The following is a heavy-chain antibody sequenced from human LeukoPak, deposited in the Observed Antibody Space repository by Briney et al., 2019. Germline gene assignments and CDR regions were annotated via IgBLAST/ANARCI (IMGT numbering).Heavy chain of an antibody. CDR3: TRGLDRYTYGLDDAFDI. D-gene: IGHD5-18*01. V-gene: IGHV3-49*04. CDR1: GFTFSSYA. J-gene: IGHJ3*02. Sequence: GGSLRLSCAASGFTFSSYAMSWVRQAPGKGLEWVGFIRSKAYGGTTEYAASVKGRLTISRDDSKSIAYLQMNSLKIEDAAVYYCTRGLDRYTYGLDDAFDIWGQGTMVTVSS. CDR2: IRSKAYGGTT.